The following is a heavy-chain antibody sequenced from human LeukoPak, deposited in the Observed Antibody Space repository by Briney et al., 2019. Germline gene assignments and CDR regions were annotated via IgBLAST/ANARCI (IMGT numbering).Heavy chain of an antibody. CDR2: IIPIFGTA. D-gene: IGHD6-13*01. J-gene: IGHJ6*03. CDR1: GGTFSSYA. CDR3: ARDMTPWYSSSPFSYMDV. V-gene: IGHV1-69*13. Sequence: SVKVSCKASGGTFSSYAISWVRQAPGQGLEWMGGIIPIFGTANYAQKFQGRVTITADESTSTAYMELSSLRSEDTAVYYCARDMTPWYSSSPFSYMDVWGKGTTVTVSS.